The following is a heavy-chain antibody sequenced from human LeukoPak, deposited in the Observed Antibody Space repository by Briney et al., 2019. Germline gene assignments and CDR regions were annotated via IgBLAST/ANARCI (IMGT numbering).Heavy chain of an antibody. CDR2: INPNSGGT. J-gene: IGHJ5*02. CDR3: ARDGA. V-gene: IGHV1-2*02. CDR1: GGTFSSYA. D-gene: IGHD3-16*01. Sequence: GSSVKVSCKASGGTFSSYAISWVRQAPGQGLEWMGWINPNSGGTNYAQKFQGRVTMTRDTSISTAYMELSRLRSDDTAVYYCARDGAWGQGTLVTVSS.